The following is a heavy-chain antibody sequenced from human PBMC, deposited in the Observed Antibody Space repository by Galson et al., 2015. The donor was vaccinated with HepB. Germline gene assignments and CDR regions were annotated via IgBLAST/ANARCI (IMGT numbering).Heavy chain of an antibody. CDR1: GGSISSYY. V-gene: IGHV4-59*01. D-gene: IGHD4/OR15-4a*01. Sequence: SETLSLTCTVSGGSISSYYWSWIRQPPGKGLEWIGYIYYSGSTNYNPSLKSRVTISVDTSKNQFSLKLSSVTAADTAVYYCARGYGDFDYWGQGTLVTVSS. CDR3: ARGYGDFDY. CDR2: IYYSGST. J-gene: IGHJ4*02.